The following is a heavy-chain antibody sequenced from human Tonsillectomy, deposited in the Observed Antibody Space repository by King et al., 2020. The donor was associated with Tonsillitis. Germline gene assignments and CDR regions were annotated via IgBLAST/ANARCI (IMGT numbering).Heavy chain of an antibody. CDR1: GYSISSGYY. CDR2: IYHSGST. CDR3: ASSGHSRSWANWFDP. V-gene: IGHV4-38-2*02. J-gene: IGHJ5*02. Sequence: LQLQESGPGLVKPSETLSLTCNVSGYSISSGYYWGWIRQPPGKGLEWIGSIYHSGSTYYNPSLKSRVTISVDTSKNQFSLKLSSVTAADTAVYYCASSGHSRSWANWFDPWGQGTLVTVSS. D-gene: IGHD6-13*01.